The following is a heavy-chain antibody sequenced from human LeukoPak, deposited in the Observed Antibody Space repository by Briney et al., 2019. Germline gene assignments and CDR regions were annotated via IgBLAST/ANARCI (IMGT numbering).Heavy chain of an antibody. V-gene: IGHV4-34*01. CDR3: ARGGWFDP. CDR2: INHSGST. CDR1: GGSFSGYY. J-gene: IGHJ5*02. Sequence: SETLSLTCAVYGGSFSGYYWSWIRQPPGKGLEWIGEINHSGSTNYNPSLKSRVTISVDTSKNQFSLKLSSVTAANTAVYYCARGGWFDPWGQGTLVTVSS.